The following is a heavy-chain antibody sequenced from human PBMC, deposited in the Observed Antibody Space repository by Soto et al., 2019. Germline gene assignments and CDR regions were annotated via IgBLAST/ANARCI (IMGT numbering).Heavy chain of an antibody. CDR3: ANPLGSVTTFYGMDV. J-gene: IGHJ6*02. Sequence: PGRSLPLSCASSGCTFRSYAISWVRQAPGKGLEWVSSISGSGGSTYYADSVKGRFTISRDNSKNTLYLQMNSLRAEDTAVYYCANPLGSVTTFYGMDVWGQGTTVPVSS. CDR2: ISGSGGST. V-gene: IGHV3-23*01. D-gene: IGHD4-17*01. CDR1: GCTFRSYA.